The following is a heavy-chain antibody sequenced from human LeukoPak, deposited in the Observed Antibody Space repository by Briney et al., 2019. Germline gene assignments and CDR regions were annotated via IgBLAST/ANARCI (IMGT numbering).Heavy chain of an antibody. CDR2: IYYTGSI. V-gene: IGHV4-30-4*01. CDR3: ARDPHGGGLGDGFDI. CDR1: GGSITSGDYY. J-gene: IGHJ3*02. Sequence: SETLSLTCTVPGGSITSGDYYWSWIRQPPGKGLEWFGYIYYTGSIYYNPSLKSRVTISVDTSKNQFSLKLSSVTAADTAVYYCARDPHGGGLGDGFDIWGQGTMVTVSS. D-gene: IGHD3-16*01.